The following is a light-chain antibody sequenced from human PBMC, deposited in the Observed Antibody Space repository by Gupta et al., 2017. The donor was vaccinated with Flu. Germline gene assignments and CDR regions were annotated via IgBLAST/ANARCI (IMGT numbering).Light chain of an antibody. Sequence: QSALTQPASVSWSPGQSITISCTGSSSDVGAYNYVSWYQQYPGKAPKLLIYEVNNRPSGVYSRFSGSKSGNTASLTISGRQAEEEADYYCNSKRNDNPRVFGGGTKLTVL. J-gene: IGLJ3*02. CDR2: EVN. CDR3: NSKRNDNPRV. V-gene: IGLV2-14*01. CDR1: SSDVGAYNY.